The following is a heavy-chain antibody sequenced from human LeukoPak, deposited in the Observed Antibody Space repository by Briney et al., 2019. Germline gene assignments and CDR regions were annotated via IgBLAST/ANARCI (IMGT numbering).Heavy chain of an antibody. CDR3: ARASYSYDINGWVPFDY. V-gene: IGHV3-53*01. D-gene: IGHD3-22*01. CDR1: GFIVSSNY. J-gene: IGHJ4*02. Sequence: GGSLRLSCAVSGFIVSSNYMSWVRQAPGKGLEWVSVIYSDANTYYADSVKGRFTISRDNSKNTLYFQMNSLRVEDTAVYYCARASYSYDINGWVPFDYWGQGTLVTVSS. CDR2: IYSDANT.